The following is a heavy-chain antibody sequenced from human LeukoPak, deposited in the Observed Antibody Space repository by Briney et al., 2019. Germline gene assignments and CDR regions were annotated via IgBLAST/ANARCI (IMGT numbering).Heavy chain of an antibody. CDR1: GGSIRSSSYY. D-gene: IGHD2-8*01. Sequence: SETLSLTCTVSGGSIRSSSYYWGWIRQPPGKGLKWIGSIYYSGSTYYNPSLKSRVTISVDTSKNQFSLKLSSVTAADTAVYYCARHLEKDIVPDWFDPWGQGTLVTVSS. CDR2: IYYSGST. V-gene: IGHV4-39*01. J-gene: IGHJ5*02. CDR3: ARHLEKDIVPDWFDP.